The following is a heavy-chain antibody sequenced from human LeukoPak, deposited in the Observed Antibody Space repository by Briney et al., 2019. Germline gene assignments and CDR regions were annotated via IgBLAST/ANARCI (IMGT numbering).Heavy chain of an antibody. CDR3: AREGTARVAFDI. V-gene: IGHV3-30-3*01. CDR2: ISSHGSDK. CDR1: GFTFSYYA. D-gene: IGHD2-21*02. Sequence: GGSLRLSCAASGFTFSYYAMHWVRQAPGKGLECVAFISSHGSDKYYADSMKGRFTISRDNSKNTLYLQMTSLRGEDTAMYYCAREGTARVAFDIWGQGTMVTVSS. J-gene: IGHJ3*02.